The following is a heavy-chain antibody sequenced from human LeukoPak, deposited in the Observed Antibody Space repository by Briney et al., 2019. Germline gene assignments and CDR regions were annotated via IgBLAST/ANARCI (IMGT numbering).Heavy chain of an antibody. J-gene: IGHJ5*02. Sequence: SETLSLTCAVYGGSFSGYYWTWIRQPPGKGLEWIGEINHSRSTKYSPSLKSRVTISVDTSKNQFSLKLSSVTAADTAAYYCARHEGYSSSWYGPPPGNWFDPWGQGTLVTVSS. D-gene: IGHD6-13*01. CDR2: INHSRST. CDR3: ARHEGYSSSWYGPPPGNWFDP. V-gene: IGHV4-34*01. CDR1: GGSFSGYY.